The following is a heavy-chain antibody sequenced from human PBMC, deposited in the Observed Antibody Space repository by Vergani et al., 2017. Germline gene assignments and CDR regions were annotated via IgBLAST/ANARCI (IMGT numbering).Heavy chain of an antibody. CDR3: ARDLGYYGSGSYLPDYYYGMDV. CDR2: IYYTGST. V-gene: IGHV4-59*01. D-gene: IGHD3-10*01. Sequence: QVQLQQSGPPLVKPSETLSLTCTVSGRSITNYYWTWIRQPPGKGLEWIGYIYYTGSTNYNPSLKSRVTISVDTSKNQFSLKLSSVTAADTAIYYCARDLGYYGSGSYLPDYYYGMDVWGQGTTVTVSS. J-gene: IGHJ6*02. CDR1: GRSITNYY.